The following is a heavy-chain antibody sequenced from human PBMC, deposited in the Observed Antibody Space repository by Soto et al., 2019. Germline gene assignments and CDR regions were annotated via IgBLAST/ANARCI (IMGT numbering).Heavy chain of an antibody. J-gene: IGHJ4*02. D-gene: IGHD6-6*01. Sequence: VQLVESGGGVVQPGRSLRLSCAASGFTFSSYAMHWVRQAPGKGLEWVGRIKSKTDGGTTDYAAPVKGRFTISRDDSKNTLYLQMNSLKTEDTAVYYCTTDPEAPWLAYWGQGTLVTVSS. CDR1: GFTFSSYA. V-gene: IGHV3-15*01. CDR2: IKSKTDGGTT. CDR3: TTDPEAPWLAY.